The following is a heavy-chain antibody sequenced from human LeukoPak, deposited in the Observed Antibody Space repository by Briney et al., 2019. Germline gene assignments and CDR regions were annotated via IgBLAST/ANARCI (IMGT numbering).Heavy chain of an antibody. V-gene: IGHV3-30*03. CDR2: ISYDGSNK. Sequence: PGGSLRLSCAASGFTFSSYGMHWVRQAPGKGLEWVAVISYDGSNKYYADSVKGRFTISRDNSKNTLYLQMNSLRAEDTAVYYCASPILPYCGGDCLFDYWGQGTLVTVSS. CDR1: GFTFSSYG. D-gene: IGHD2-21*02. J-gene: IGHJ4*02. CDR3: ASPILPYCGGDCLFDY.